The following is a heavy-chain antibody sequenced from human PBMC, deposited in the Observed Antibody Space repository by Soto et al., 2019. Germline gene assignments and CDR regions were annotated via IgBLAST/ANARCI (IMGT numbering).Heavy chain of an antibody. CDR3: ATLPDSGGAFDI. Sequence: LRLSCAASGFTFSSYEMNWVRQAPGKGLEWVSYISSSGSTIYYADSVKGRFTISRDNAKNSLYLQMNSLRAEDTAVYYCATLPDSGGAFDIWGQGTMVTISS. V-gene: IGHV3-48*03. D-gene: IGHD4-17*01. J-gene: IGHJ3*02. CDR1: GFTFSSYE. CDR2: ISSSGSTI.